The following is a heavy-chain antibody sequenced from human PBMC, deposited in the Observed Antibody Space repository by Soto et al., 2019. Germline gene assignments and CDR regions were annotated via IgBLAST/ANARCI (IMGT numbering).Heavy chain of an antibody. CDR2: ISGSGGST. D-gene: IGHD3-22*01. Sequence: EVQLLESGGGLVQPGGSLRLSCAASGFTFSSYAMSWVRQAPGKGLEWVSAISGSGGSTYYADSVKGRFTISRDNSKNTLYLQMNSLRAEYTAVYYCAFFTASGYYPFDYWGHGTLVTVSS. J-gene: IGHJ4*01. V-gene: IGHV3-23*01. CDR3: AFFTASGYYPFDY. CDR1: GFTFSSYA.